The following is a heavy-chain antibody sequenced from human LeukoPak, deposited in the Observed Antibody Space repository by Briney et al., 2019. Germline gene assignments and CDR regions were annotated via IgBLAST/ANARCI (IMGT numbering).Heavy chain of an antibody. V-gene: IGHV1-69*04. CDR3: ARSGLRTLPLYGMDI. J-gene: IGHJ6*02. CDR1: GGTFSSYA. Sequence: SVKVSCKASGGTFSSYAISWVRQAPGQGLEWMGRIIPIFGIANYAQKFQGRVTITADKSTSTAYMELSSLRSEDTAVYYCARSGLRTLPLYGMDIWGQGTTVTVSS. D-gene: IGHD1-26*01. CDR2: IIPIFGIA.